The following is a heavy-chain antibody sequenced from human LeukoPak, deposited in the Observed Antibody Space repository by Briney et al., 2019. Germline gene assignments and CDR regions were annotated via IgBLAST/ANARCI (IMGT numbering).Heavy chain of an antibody. CDR1: GFTFGGYG. Sequence: GSLRLSCAASGFTFGGYGMSWVRQAPGKGLEWVSFITPNADRTSYADSVEGRFTISRDNPRNTLYMQMNSLRDEDTALYYCAIMHGYYDGSGYWVQWGQGTLVTVSS. J-gene: IGHJ1*01. CDR2: ITPNADRT. V-gene: IGHV3-23*01. CDR3: AIMHGYYDGSGYWVQ. D-gene: IGHD3-22*01.